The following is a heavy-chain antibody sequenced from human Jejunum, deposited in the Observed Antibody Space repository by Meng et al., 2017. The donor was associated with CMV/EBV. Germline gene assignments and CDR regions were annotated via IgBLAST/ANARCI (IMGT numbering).Heavy chain of an antibody. Sequence: GISWVRKAPGQGLEWMGWININSGKTNYAQKLQDRVTMTTDTSTSTAYMELTSLTSDDTAVYYCARDASRWSGPFGNQYYYGMEVWGQGTTVTVSS. CDR2: ININSGKT. D-gene: IGHD4-23*01. CDR1: G. CDR3: ARDASRWSGPFGNQYYYGMEV. V-gene: IGHV1-18*01. J-gene: IGHJ6*02.